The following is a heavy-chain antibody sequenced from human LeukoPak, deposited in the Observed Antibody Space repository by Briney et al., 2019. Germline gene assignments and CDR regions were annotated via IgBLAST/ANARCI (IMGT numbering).Heavy chain of an antibody. Sequence: GGSLRLSCAASGFTFSSYGMHWVRQAPGKGLEWVAFIRYDGSNKYYADSMKGRFTISRDNSKNTLYLQMNSLRAEDTAVYYCAKDWLWFGEFPRGFDPWGQGTLVTVSS. CDR3: AKDWLWFGEFPRGFDP. CDR2: IRYDGSNK. J-gene: IGHJ5*02. V-gene: IGHV3-30*02. D-gene: IGHD3-10*01. CDR1: GFTFSSYG.